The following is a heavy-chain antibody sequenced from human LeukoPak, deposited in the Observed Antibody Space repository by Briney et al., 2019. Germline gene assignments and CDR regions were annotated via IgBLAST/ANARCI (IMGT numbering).Heavy chain of an antibody. Sequence: ASVKVSCKASGYTSTSYDINWVRQATGQGLEWMGWMNPNSGNTGYAQKFQGRVTMTRNTSISTAYMELSSLRSEDTAVYYCARGLIKRLLWFGESPRWFDPWGQGTLVTVSS. CDR2: MNPNSGNT. J-gene: IGHJ5*02. D-gene: IGHD3-10*01. CDR1: GYTSTSYD. V-gene: IGHV1-8*01. CDR3: ARGLIKRLLWFGESPRWFDP.